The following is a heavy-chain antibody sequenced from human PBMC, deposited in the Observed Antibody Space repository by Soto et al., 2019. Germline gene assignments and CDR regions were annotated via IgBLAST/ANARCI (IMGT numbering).Heavy chain of an antibody. CDR2: IIPIFGTA. Sequence: GASVKVSCKASGGTFSSYAISWVRQAPGQGLEWMGGIIPIFGTANYAQKFQGRVTITADESTSTAYMELSSLRSEDTAVYYCARHCSGGSCYSTPVWFDPWGQGTLVTVSS. V-gene: IGHV1-69*13. J-gene: IGHJ5*02. CDR3: ARHCSGGSCYSTPVWFDP. D-gene: IGHD2-15*01. CDR1: GGTFSSYA.